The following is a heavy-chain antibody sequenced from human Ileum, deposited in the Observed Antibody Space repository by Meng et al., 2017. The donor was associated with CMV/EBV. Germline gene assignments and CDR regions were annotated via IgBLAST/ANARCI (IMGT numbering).Heavy chain of an antibody. Sequence: GGSLRLSCVVSGFTFDDYAMHWVRQAPGKGLEWVSSINWNSGRMDYADAVKGRFTISRDNAKNSLYLQMNSLRPEDTALYYCAKDARMNSVYYFDLWGRGTLVTVSS. CDR2: INWNSGRM. CDR1: GFTFDDYA. V-gene: IGHV3-9*01. J-gene: IGHJ2*01. D-gene: IGHD4-23*01. CDR3: AKDARMNSVYYFDL.